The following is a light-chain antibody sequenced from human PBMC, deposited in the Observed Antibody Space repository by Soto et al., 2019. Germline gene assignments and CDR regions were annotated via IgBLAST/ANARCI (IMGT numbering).Light chain of an antibody. CDR3: SSYACSNSV. CDR1: SSDVGGYNY. CDR2: DVS. J-gene: IGLJ1*01. V-gene: IGLV2-14*01. Sequence: QSALTQPASVSGSPGQSITISCTGTSSDVGGYNYVSWYQQHPGKAPKLMIYDVSNRPSGVSNRFSGSKSGNTASLTISGLQAEDEADYYCSSYACSNSVFLTGTKVTVL.